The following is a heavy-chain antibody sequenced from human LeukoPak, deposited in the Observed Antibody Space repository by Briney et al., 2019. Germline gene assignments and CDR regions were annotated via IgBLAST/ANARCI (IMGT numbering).Heavy chain of an antibody. V-gene: IGHV3-23*01. CDR2: LSGSGAGT. D-gene: IGHD3-3*01. J-gene: IGHJ4*02. Sequence: GGSLRLSCAASGFTFSDYDLGWVRQAPGRGLECVATLSGSGAGTYYSDSVQGRFTISRDNSKRTLFLQMNSLRAEDTAFYYCAKAELGVDTFFDYWGQGTLVTVSS. CDR1: GFTFSDYD. CDR3: AKAELGVDTFFDY.